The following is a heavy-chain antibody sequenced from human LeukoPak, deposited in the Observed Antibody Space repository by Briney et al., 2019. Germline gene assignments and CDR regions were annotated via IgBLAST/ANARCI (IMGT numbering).Heavy chain of an antibody. V-gene: IGHV3-7*01. Sequence: GGSLRLSCAASGISFSTYWMTWVRQAPGKGLEWVASIKQDGNEKWYVDSVKGRFTISRDNSKNTLYLQMNSLRAEDTAVYYCAELGITMIGGVWGKGTTVTISS. D-gene: IGHD3-10*02. CDR1: GISFSTYW. CDR2: IKQDGNEK. J-gene: IGHJ6*04. CDR3: AELGITMIGGV.